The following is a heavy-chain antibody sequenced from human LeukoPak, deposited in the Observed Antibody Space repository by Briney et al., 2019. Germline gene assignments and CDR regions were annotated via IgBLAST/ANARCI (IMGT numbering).Heavy chain of an antibody. J-gene: IGHJ3*01. CDR2: ISTYNGNT. V-gene: IGHV1-18*04. CDR3: EVTTVTPNTFDF. CDR1: GYNFARYG. Sequence: GASVKVSCKGSGYNFARYGVNWVRQAPGQGLEWVGWISTYNGNTFYAQKFEGRVSMTTDTSTNTVYMDLRSLRSDDTAVYYCEVTTVTPNTFDFWGQGTMVTVSS. D-gene: IGHD4-11*01.